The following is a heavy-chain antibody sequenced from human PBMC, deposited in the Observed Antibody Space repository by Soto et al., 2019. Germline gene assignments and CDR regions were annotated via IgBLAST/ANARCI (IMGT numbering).Heavy chain of an antibody. J-gene: IGHJ6*02. CDR2: INPSSGNT. Sequence: QVQLVQSGAEVKKPGASVKVSCKASGYSFTRHDINWVRQAPGQGLEWMGWINPSSGNTGYAQRFLGRLTMTTDTSTSTAYMELSGLKPEDTAIYYCAREGILFSGVMVFYGMDVWGQGTTVTVPS. V-gene: IGHV1-8*01. D-gene: IGHD3-3*01. CDR3: AREGILFSGVMVFYGMDV. CDR1: GYSFTRHD.